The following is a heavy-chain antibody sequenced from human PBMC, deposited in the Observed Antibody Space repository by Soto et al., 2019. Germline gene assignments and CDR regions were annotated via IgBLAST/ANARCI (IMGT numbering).Heavy chain of an antibody. CDR1: GGSFSGYY. Sequence: SETLSLTCAVYGGSFSGYYWSWIRQPPGKGLEWIGEINHSGSTNYNPSLKSRVTISVDTSKSQFSLKLSSVTAADTAVYYCARASRYFDWLLYGGYFDYWGQGTLVTVSS. D-gene: IGHD3-9*01. V-gene: IGHV4-34*01. CDR3: ARASRYFDWLLYGGYFDY. J-gene: IGHJ4*02. CDR2: INHSGST.